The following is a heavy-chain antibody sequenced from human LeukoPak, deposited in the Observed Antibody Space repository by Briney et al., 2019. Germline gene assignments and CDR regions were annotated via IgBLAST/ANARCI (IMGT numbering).Heavy chain of an antibody. Sequence: GGSLRLSCAASGFTFSNYEMNWVRQAPGKGPEWVSYIGSSDSTIYYVDSVKGRFTISRDNAKNSLYLQMNSLRAEDTAIYYCARGGSGYDILTGYYNPWGQGALVTVSS. J-gene: IGHJ4*02. CDR3: ARGGSGYDILTGYYNP. V-gene: IGHV3-48*03. CDR2: IGSSDSTI. CDR1: GFTFSNYE. D-gene: IGHD3-9*01.